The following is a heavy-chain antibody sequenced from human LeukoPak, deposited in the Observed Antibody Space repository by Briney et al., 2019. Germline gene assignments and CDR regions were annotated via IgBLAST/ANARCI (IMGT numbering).Heavy chain of an antibody. J-gene: IGHJ4*02. V-gene: IGHV1-24*01. CDR2: FDPEDGET. Sequence: ASVTVSCKVSGYTLTELSMHWVRQAPGKGLEWMGGFDPEDGETIYAQKFQGRVTMTEDTSTDTAYMELSSLRSEDTAVYYCATASLWEQLPGYWGQGTLVTVSS. CDR1: GYTLTELS. D-gene: IGHD2-15*01. CDR3: ATASLWEQLPGY.